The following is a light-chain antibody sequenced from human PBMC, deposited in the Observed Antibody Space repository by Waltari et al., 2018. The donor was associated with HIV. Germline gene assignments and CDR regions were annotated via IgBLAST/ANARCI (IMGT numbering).Light chain of an antibody. CDR2: WAS. J-gene: IGKJ4*01. CDR1: PSVLYSPNSKNY. Sequence: DIVMTQSLDSLDVSLGERATINCNSSPSVLYSPNSKNYLAWYQQRPGQPPKLLIYWASIRESGVPNRFSGSGSGTDFTLTISSLQAEDVAVYYCQQYYSTPLTFGGGTKVEIK. CDR3: QQYYSTPLT. V-gene: IGKV4-1*01.